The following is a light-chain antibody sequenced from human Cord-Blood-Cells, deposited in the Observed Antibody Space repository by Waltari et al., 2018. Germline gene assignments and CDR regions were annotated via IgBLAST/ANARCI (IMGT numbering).Light chain of an antibody. V-gene: IGLV2-14*01. Sequence: QSALTQPASVSGSPGQSITIPCTGTSSDVGGYHYVSWYQQHPGKAPNLLIYYVSNRPSGVSNRFSGSKSGNTASLTISGLQAEDEADYYCSSYTSSSTLVVFGGGTKLTVL. CDR3: SSYTSSSTLVV. CDR2: YVS. J-gene: IGLJ2*01. CDR1: SSDVGGYHY.